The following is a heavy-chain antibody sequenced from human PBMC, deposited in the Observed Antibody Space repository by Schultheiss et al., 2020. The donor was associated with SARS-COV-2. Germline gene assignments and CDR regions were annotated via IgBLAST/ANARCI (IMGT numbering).Heavy chain of an antibody. Sequence: AGSLRLSCAASGFTFSSYGMHWVRQAPGKGLEWVAVIWYDGSNKYYADSVKGRFTISRDNSKNTLYLQMNSLRAEDTAVYYCARGDLKRYCSSTSCYPDHYFDYWGQGTLVTVSS. V-gene: IGHV3-33*08. CDR2: IWYDGSNK. CDR3: ARGDLKRYCSSTSCYPDHYFDY. J-gene: IGHJ4*02. CDR1: GFTFSSYG. D-gene: IGHD2-2*01.